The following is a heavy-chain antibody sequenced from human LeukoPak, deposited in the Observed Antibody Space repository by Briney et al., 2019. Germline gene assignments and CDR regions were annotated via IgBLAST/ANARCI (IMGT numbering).Heavy chain of an antibody. CDR3: AKDYGSSWYPYFDY. CDR2: ISGSGGST. Sequence: GGSLRLSCAASGFTFSSYAMSWVRQAPGKGLEWVSAISGSGGSTYYADSVKGRFTISRDNSKNTLYPQMNSLRAEDTAVYYCAKDYGSSWYPYFDYWGQGTLVTVSS. V-gene: IGHV3-23*01. J-gene: IGHJ4*02. CDR1: GFTFSSYA. D-gene: IGHD6-13*01.